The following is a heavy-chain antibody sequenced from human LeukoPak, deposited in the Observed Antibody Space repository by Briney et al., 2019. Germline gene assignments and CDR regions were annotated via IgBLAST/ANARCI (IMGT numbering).Heavy chain of an antibody. CDR3: AIEVPAAGFDY. CDR1: GFTFRTYA. J-gene: IGHJ4*02. CDR2: ISGSGGST. Sequence: GGSLRLSCAASGFTFRTYAMSWVRQAPGKGLEWVSAISGSGGSTYYADSVKGRFTISRDNSKNTLYLQMYSLRAEDTAVYYCAIEVPAAGFDYWGQGTLVTVSS. D-gene: IGHD2-2*01. V-gene: IGHV3-23*01.